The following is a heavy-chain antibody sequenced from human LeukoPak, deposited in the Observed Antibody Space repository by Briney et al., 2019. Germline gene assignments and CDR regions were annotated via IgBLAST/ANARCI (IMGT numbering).Heavy chain of an antibody. CDR3: AKTLLRGLYYFDR. D-gene: IGHD3-10*01. J-gene: IGHJ4*02. CDR2: IYYSGST. V-gene: IGHV4-59*08. Sequence: SETLSLTCTVSGGYISNYYWSWIRQPPGKGLEWIGYIYYSGSTNYNPSLKSRVTISVDTSKNQFSLILNSVTAADTAIYYCAKTLLRGLYYFDRWGQGTLVTVSS. CDR1: GGYISNYY.